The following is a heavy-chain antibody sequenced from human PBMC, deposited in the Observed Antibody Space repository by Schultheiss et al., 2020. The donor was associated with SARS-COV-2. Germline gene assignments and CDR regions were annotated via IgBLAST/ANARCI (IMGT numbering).Heavy chain of an antibody. D-gene: IGHD3-3*01. CDR2: ISGSGGST. J-gene: IGHJ4*02. Sequence: GGSLRLSCAASGFTFSNAWMSWVRQAPGKGLEWVSAISGSGGSTYYADSVKGRFTASRDRSKNTIYLQMNSLRAEDTALYYCARDKEPDDFWNIDYWGQGTLVTVSS. CDR1: GFTFSNAW. CDR3: ARDKEPDDFWNIDY. V-gene: IGHV3-23*01.